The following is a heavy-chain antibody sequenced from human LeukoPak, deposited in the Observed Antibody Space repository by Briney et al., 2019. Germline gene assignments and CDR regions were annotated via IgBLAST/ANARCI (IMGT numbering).Heavy chain of an antibody. J-gene: IGHJ4*02. CDR3: ARTGSTVTMLYPFDH. CDR1: GGSISSGDYY. D-gene: IGHD4-17*01. CDR2: IYYTGST. V-gene: IGHV4-61*08. Sequence: SETLSLTCTVSGGSISSGDYYWSWIRQPPGKGLEWIGYIYYTGSTNYNPSLKSRVSISVDTSKNQFSLKLSSVTAADTAVYYCARTGSTVTMLYPFDHWGQGTLVTVSS.